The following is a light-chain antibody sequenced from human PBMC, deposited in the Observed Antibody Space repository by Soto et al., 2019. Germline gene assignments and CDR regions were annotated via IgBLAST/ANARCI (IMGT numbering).Light chain of an antibody. CDR2: AAS. J-gene: IGKJ4*01. Sequence: IQLTQSPSSLSASVGDRVTITCRASQDISSSLAWYQQKPGKAPNLLIYAASSLQSGVPSRFSGGGSGTDFTLTISSLQPEDFATYYCQQSYTSPLTFGGGTKVEIK. CDR3: QQSYTSPLT. CDR1: QDISSS. V-gene: IGKV1-39*01.